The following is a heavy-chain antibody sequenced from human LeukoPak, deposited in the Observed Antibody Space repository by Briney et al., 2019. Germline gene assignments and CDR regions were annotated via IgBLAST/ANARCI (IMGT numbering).Heavy chain of an antibody. CDR1: GFTFRSYG. CDR2: ISYDGSNK. CDR3: AVSSGYYYSRFDY. V-gene: IGHV3-30*03. Sequence: GGSVRLSCAASGFTFRSYGMHWARQAPGKGLEWVAVISYDGSNKYYADSVKGRFTISRDNSKSTLYLQMNSLRAEDTAVYYCAVSSGYYYSRFDYWDQGTPVTVSS. J-gene: IGHJ4*02. D-gene: IGHD3-22*01.